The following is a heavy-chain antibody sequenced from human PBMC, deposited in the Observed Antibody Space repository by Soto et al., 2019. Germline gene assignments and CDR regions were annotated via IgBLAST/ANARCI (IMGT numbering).Heavy chain of an antibody. J-gene: IGHJ6*02. Sequence: ASVKVSCKASGYTFTSYGTSWVRQAPGQGLEWMGWISAYNGNTNYAQKLQGRVTMTTDTSTSTAYMELRSLRSDDTAVYYCARGHDYGDYVLIYYYGMDVWGQGTTVTVSS. CDR2: ISAYNGNT. CDR3: ARGHDYGDYVLIYYYGMDV. V-gene: IGHV1-18*04. D-gene: IGHD4-17*01. CDR1: GYTFTSYG.